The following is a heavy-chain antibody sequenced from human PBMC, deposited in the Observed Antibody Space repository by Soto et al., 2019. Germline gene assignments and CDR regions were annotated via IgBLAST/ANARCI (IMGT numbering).Heavy chain of an antibody. CDR3: ARVPDR. D-gene: IGHD2-2*01. CDR2: IHHSGST. CDR1: AGSISSNY. J-gene: IGHJ5*02. Sequence: PSETLSLTCTVSAGSISSNYWNWIRQAPGKGLEWIGLIHHSGSTNYNPSLKSRGTISVDRSKNQFSLKLSSVTAADTAVYYCARVPDRWGQGTLVTVSS. V-gene: IGHV4-4*07.